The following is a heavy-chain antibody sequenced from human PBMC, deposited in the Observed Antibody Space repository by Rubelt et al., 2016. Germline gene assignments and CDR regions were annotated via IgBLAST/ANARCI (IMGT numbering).Heavy chain of an antibody. Sequence: RIKSKTDGGTTDYAAPVKGRFTISRDDSKNTLYLQMNSLKTEDTAVYYCTTDIGCEGSGGSCYTFDYWGQGTLVTVSS. J-gene: IGHJ4*02. D-gene: IGHD2-15*01. V-gene: IGHV3-15*01. CDR2: IKSKTDGGTT. CDR3: TTDIGCEGSGGSCYTFDY.